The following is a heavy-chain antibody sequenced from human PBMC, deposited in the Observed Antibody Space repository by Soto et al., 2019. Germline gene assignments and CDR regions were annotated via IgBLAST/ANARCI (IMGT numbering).Heavy chain of an antibody. D-gene: IGHD6-19*01. CDR1: GFTFSSHG. V-gene: IGHV3-33*06. Sequence: VGSLRLSCAASGFTFSSHGMHWVRQAPGKGLEWVAVIWYDGSDKYYGDSVEGRFTISRDNSKNTLYLQMNSLRAEDTAVYYCAKPLTSSGWLPNWFDPWGQGTLVTVSS. CDR3: AKPLTSSGWLPNWFDP. CDR2: IWYDGSDK. J-gene: IGHJ5*02.